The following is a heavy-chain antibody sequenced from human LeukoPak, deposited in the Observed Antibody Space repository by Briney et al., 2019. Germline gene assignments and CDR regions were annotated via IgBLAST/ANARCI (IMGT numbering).Heavy chain of an antibody. Sequence: SETLSLTCTVSGGSISSGGYYWSWIRQPPGKGLEWIGYIYHGGSTYYNPSLKSRVTISVDRSKNQFSLKLSSVTAADTAVYYCARERGDIVVVPAAIEGGDYWGQGTLVTVSS. CDR2: IYHGGST. CDR1: GGSISSGGYY. J-gene: IGHJ4*02. CDR3: ARERGDIVVVPAAIEGGDY. V-gene: IGHV4-30-2*01. D-gene: IGHD2-2*02.